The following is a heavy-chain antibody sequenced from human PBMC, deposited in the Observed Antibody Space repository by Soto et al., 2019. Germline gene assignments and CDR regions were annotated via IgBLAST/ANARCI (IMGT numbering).Heavy chain of an antibody. D-gene: IGHD6-19*01. V-gene: IGHV2-5*02. J-gene: IGHJ4*02. CDR1: GFSLNTRGVG. CDR2: IHWDDEK. CDR3: AFRPFVLGIGLNFVF. Sequence: QITLKESGPTLVIPTQTLTLTCTFSGFSLNTRGVGVGWIRQPPGKALEWVALIHWDDEKRYSPSLRNTLTNTKDTSQHPVVLIMTTMGTVDTATYYCAFRPFVLGIGLNFVFRGQGILVTVSS.